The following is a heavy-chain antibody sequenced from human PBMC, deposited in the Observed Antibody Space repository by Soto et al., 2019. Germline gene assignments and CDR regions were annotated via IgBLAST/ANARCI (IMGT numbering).Heavy chain of an antibody. CDR3: ARSSYDSVPSFDL. J-gene: IGHJ2*01. Sequence: QVQLQESGPGLVKPSETLSLTCTVSGGSIISYYWSWIRQPPGKGLEWIGYIYYSGSTNYNPSLKSRVTISVDTSKNQFSLKLSSVTAADTAVYYCARSSYDSVPSFDLWGRGTLVTVSS. CDR1: GGSIISYY. D-gene: IGHD3-22*01. CDR2: IYYSGST. V-gene: IGHV4-59*01.